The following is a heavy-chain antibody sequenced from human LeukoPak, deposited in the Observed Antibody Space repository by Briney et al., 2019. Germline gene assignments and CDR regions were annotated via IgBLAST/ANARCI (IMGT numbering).Heavy chain of an antibody. D-gene: IGHD2-21*02. V-gene: IGHV3-30*02. J-gene: IGHJ5*02. CDR2: IRYDGSNK. Sequence: GGSLRLSCTASGFTFSSYGMHWVRQAPGKGLEWVTFIRYDGSNKYYADSVKGRFTISRDNSKNTLYLQMNSLRAEDTAVYYCAKSVVTWFDPWGKGTLVTVCS. CDR3: AKSVVTWFDP. CDR1: GFTFSSYG.